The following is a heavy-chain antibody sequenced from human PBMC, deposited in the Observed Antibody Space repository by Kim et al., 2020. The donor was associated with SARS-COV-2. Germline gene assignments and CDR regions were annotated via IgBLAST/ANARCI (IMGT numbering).Heavy chain of an antibody. CDR2: INTYSGNP. J-gene: IGHJ4*01. CDR1: GYSFNSYG. Sequence: ASVKVSCTASGYSFNSYGLSWVRQAPGQGLEWVGWINTYSGNPKYAQRFQGRVTMTTDTSTNPAFMELRGLTSDDTAVYYCARDLAQHILVATALPTFDYWGPGTLVTVSS. V-gene: IGHV1-18*01. CDR3: ARDLAQHILVATALPTFDY. D-gene: IGHD2-21*02.